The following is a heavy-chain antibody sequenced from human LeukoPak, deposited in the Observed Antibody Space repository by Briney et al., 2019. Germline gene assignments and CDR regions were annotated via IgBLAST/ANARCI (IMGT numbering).Heavy chain of an antibody. CDR2: INPNSGGT. J-gene: IGHJ5*02. V-gene: IGHV1-2*02. D-gene: IGHD2-15*01. CDR1: GYTFTGYY. Sequence: GASVKVSCKASGYTFTGYYMHWVRQAPGQGLEWMGWINPNSGGTNYAQKFQGRVTMTSDTSISTAYMELSRLRSDDTAVYYCARVPRVAATFWFDPWGQGTLVTVSS. CDR3: ARVPRVAATFWFDP.